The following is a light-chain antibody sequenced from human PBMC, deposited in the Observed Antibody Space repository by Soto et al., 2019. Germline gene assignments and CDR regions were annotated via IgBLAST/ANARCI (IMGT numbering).Light chain of an antibody. CDR1: SSDVGGYNY. Sequence: QSVMTLRASVSGSPGQSITVSCTGTSSDVGGYNYVSWYQQHPGKAPKLMIYDVSNRPSGVSNRFSGSKSGNTASLTISGLQAEDEADYYCSSYTSSSTLLYVFGTGTKVTVL. V-gene: IGLV2-14*01. CDR2: DVS. CDR3: SSYTSSSTLLYV. J-gene: IGLJ1*01.